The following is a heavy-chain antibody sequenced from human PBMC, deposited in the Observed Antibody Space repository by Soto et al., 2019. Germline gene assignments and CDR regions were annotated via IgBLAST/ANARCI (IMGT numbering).Heavy chain of an antibody. Sequence: EVQLVESGGGLVQPRGSLRLSFAASGFDFSNSWIHWVRQGPGKGLVWVSHINSDGSGTTYADSVKGRFTFSRDNAKNTVYLQINRLRAVDTAVYYCVKDTAYGMDVWGQGTTVTVSS. CDR2: INSDGSGT. CDR1: GFDFSNSW. J-gene: IGHJ6*02. V-gene: IGHV3-74*01. CDR3: VKDTAYGMDV. D-gene: IGHD2-15*01.